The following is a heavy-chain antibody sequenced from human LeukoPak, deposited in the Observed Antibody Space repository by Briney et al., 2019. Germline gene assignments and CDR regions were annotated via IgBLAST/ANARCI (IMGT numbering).Heavy chain of an antibody. CDR1: GFTFSSYW. CDR3: AREEKVVITPRYYGMDV. CDR2: INSDGSST. J-gene: IGHJ6*02. D-gene: IGHD3-22*01. V-gene: IGHV3-74*01. Sequence: GGSLRLSCAASGFTFSSYWMHWVRQAPGKGLVCVSRINSDGSSTSYADSVKGRFTISRDNAKNTLYLQMNSLRAEDTAVYYCAREEKVVITPRYYGMDVWGQGTTVTVSS.